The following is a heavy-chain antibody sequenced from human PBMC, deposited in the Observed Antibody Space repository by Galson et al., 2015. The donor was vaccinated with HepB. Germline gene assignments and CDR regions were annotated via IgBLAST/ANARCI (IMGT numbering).Heavy chain of an antibody. CDR3: ARGQLRFGEDAFDI. Sequence: SLRLSCAASGFTFSSYAMHWVRQAPGKGLEWVAVISYDGSNKYYADSVKGRFTISRDNAKNSLYLQMNSLRAEDTAVYYCARGQLRFGEDAFDIWGQGTMVTVSS. CDR1: GFTFSSYA. V-gene: IGHV3-30*04. J-gene: IGHJ3*02. CDR2: ISYDGSNK. D-gene: IGHD3-10*01.